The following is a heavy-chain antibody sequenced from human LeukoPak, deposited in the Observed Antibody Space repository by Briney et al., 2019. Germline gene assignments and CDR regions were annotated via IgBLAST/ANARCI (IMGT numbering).Heavy chain of an antibody. CDR2: IYTSGST. V-gene: IGHV4-61*02. Sequence: PSQTLSLTCTVSGGSISSGSYYWSWIRQPAGKGLEWIGRIYTSGSTNYNPSLKSRVTISVDTSKNQFSLKLSSVTAADTAVYYCARGAKYSSSPDYWGQGTLVTVFS. J-gene: IGHJ4*02. CDR1: GGSISSGSYY. CDR3: ARGAKYSSSPDY. D-gene: IGHD6-6*01.